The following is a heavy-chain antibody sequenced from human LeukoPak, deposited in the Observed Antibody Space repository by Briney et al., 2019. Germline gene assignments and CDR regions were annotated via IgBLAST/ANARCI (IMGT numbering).Heavy chain of an antibody. V-gene: IGHV3-9*01. CDR3: AKDKDGYRYYFDY. CDR2: ISWNSGSI. Sequence: GRSLRLSCAASGFTFDDYAMHWVRHAPGKGLEWVSGISWNSGSIGYADSVKGRFTISRDNAKNSLYLQMNSLRAEDTALYYCAKDKDGYRYYFDYWGQGTLVTVSS. J-gene: IGHJ4*02. CDR1: GFTFDDYA. D-gene: IGHD5-18*01.